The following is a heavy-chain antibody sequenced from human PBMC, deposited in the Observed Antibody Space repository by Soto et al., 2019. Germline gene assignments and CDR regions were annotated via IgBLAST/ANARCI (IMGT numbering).Heavy chain of an antibody. CDR3: ARETTSSSWRGYYFDY. CDR1: GNTFTYRY. D-gene: IGHD6-13*01. J-gene: IGHJ4*02. V-gene: IGHV1-69*13. CDR2: IIPIFGTA. Sequence: SVKVSCKALGNTFTYRYLHWVRQAPGQGLEWMGGIIPIFGTANYAQKFQGRVTITADESTSTAYMELSSLRSEDTAVYYCARETTSSSWRGYYFDYWGQGTLVTVSS.